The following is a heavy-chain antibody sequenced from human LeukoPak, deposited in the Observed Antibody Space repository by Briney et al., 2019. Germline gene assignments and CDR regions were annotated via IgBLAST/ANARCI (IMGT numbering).Heavy chain of an antibody. V-gene: IGHV1-2*02. J-gene: IGHJ4*02. D-gene: IGHD1-26*01. CDR2: INPNSGGT. CDR1: GYTSTGYY. CDR3: ARIKSSNKDPTSGSYFLY. Sequence: GASVKVSCKASGYTSTGYYMHWVRQAPGQGLEWMGWINPNSGGTNYAQKFQGRVTMTRDTSISTAYMELSRLRSDDTAVYYCARIKSSNKDPTSGSYFLYWGQGTLVTVSS.